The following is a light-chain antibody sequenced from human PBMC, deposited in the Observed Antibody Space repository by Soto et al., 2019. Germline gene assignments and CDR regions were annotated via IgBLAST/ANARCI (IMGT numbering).Light chain of an antibody. V-gene: IGLV2-11*01. J-gene: IGLJ1*01. Sequence: QSVLTQPGSVSGSPGQSVTISGTGTSSDVGGYNYVSWYQQYPAKAPKLMIYDVSQRPSGVPDRFSGSKSGNTASLTISGLQAEDEADYYCCSYADSSYVFGTGTKVTVL. CDR1: SSDVGGYNY. CDR3: CSYADSSYV. CDR2: DVS.